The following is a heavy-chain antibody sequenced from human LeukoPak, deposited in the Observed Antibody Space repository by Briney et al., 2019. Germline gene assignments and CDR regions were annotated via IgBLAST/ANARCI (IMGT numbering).Heavy chain of an antibody. J-gene: IGHJ4*02. CDR3: ARVASGSYANPYFDY. Sequence: ASVKVSCKASGGTFSGYAISWVRQAPGQGLEWMGGIIPIFGTANYAQKFQGRVTITADESTSTAYMELSSLRSEDTAVYCCARVASGSYANPYFDYWGQGTLVTVSS. D-gene: IGHD1-26*01. CDR2: IIPIFGTA. V-gene: IGHV1-69*13. CDR1: GGTFSGYA.